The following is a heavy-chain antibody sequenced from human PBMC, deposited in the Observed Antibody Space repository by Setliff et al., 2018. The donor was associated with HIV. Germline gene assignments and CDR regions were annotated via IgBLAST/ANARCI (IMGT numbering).Heavy chain of an antibody. Sequence: PGGSLRLSCAASGFTFSSYSMNWVRQAPGKGLEWVSYISSSSSIIYYADSLKGRFTISRDTSKNTLYLQMNSLRAEDTAVYYCARRAYCSSTTCFDNWGQGTLVTVSS. V-gene: IGHV3-48*01. CDR3: ARRAYCSSTTCFDN. J-gene: IGHJ4*02. CDR1: GFTFSSYS. D-gene: IGHD2-2*01. CDR2: ISSSSSII.